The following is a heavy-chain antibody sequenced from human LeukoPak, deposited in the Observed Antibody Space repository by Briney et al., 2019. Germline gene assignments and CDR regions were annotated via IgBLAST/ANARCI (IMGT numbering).Heavy chain of an antibody. D-gene: IGHD6-13*01. Sequence: GGSLRLSCAASGFTFSSYWMHWVRQAPGKGLVWVSRINSDGSSTSYADSVRGRFTISRDNAKNTLYLQMNSLRAEDTAVYYCARRVAAAGTAWTWFDPWGQGALVTVSS. V-gene: IGHV3-74*01. J-gene: IGHJ5*02. CDR2: INSDGSST. CDR1: GFTFSSYW. CDR3: ARRVAAAGTAWTWFDP.